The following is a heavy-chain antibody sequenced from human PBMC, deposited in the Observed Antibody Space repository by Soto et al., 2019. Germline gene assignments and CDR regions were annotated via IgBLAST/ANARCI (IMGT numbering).Heavy chain of an antibody. CDR3: ARWSTDRYCSSTSCPYFDY. J-gene: IGHJ4*02. Sequence: PSETLSLTCTVSGGSISSGGYYWSWVRQPPGKGLEWIGEIYHSGSTNYNPSLKSRVTISVDKSKNQFSLKLSSVTAADTAVYYCARWSTDRYCSSTSCPYFDYWGQGTLVTVSS. D-gene: IGHD2-2*01. CDR2: IYHSGST. CDR1: GGSISSGGYY. V-gene: IGHV4-39*07.